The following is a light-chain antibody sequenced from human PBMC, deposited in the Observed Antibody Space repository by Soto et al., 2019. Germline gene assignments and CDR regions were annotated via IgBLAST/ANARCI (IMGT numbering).Light chain of an antibody. Sequence: EIVFTPSPGTPSLAPGERATLPCRAIQSVSSSYFAWYQQRPGQAPRLLIYGASSRVTGIPDRFSGSWSGTDFTLTITRLEPEDFAVYYCQQYGSSPGWTFGQGTKVDIK. CDR2: GAS. J-gene: IGKJ1*01. V-gene: IGKV3-20*01. CDR1: QSVSSSY. CDR3: QQYGSSPGWT.